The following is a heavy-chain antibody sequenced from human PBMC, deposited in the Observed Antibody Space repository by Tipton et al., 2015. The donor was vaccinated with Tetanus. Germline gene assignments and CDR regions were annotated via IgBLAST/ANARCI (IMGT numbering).Heavy chain of an antibody. CDR2: SWYDGTDK. V-gene: IGHV3-33*01. D-gene: IGHD2-15*01. Sequence: SLRLSCAASGFIFSSYGIHWVRQAPGKGLEWVAVSWYDGTDKYYADSVKGRFTISRDNSKNTPYLQRNSLRAEDTAVYYCAREADCSGGSCFSGDFDNWGQGTQVAVSS. J-gene: IGHJ4*02. CDR3: AREADCSGGSCFSGDFDN. CDR1: GFIFSSYG.